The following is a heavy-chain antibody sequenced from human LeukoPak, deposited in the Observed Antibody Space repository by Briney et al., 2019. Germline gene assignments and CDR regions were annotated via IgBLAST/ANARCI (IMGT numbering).Heavy chain of an antibody. J-gene: IGHJ6*02. Sequence: SETLSLTCAVYGGSFSGYYWSWIRQPPGKGLEWIGEINHSGSTNYNPSLKSRVTISVDTSKNQFSLKLSSVTAADTAVYYCARVSWGVYGTDVWGQGTTVTVSS. CDR3: ARVSWGVYGTDV. CDR2: INHSGST. V-gene: IGHV4-34*01. CDR1: GGSFSGYY. D-gene: IGHD3-16*01.